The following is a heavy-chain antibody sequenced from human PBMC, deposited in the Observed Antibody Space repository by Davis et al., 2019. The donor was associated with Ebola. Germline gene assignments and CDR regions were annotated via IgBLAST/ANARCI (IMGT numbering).Heavy chain of an antibody. V-gene: IGHV1-46*01. D-gene: IGHD2-2*02. CDR3: ARGPAFGVLYPHFWVY. CDR2: INPNDGRT. Sequence: ASVKVSCKASGYTFTNYYMHWVRQAPGQGLEWMGMINPNDGRTIYAQKFQGRVTVTRSTSIDTAYMELTGLRSEDTAVYYCARGPAFGVLYPHFWVYWGQGTLVAVSS. CDR1: GYTFTNYY. J-gene: IGHJ4*02.